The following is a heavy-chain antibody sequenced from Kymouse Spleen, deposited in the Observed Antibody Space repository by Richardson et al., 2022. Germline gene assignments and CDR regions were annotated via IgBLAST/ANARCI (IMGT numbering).Heavy chain of an antibody. D-gene: IGHD1-1*01. CDR3: ARAVQLEHGYYFDY. V-gene: IGHV4-34*01. Sequence: QVQLQQWGAGLLKPSETLSLTCAVYGGSFSGYYWSWIRQPPGKGLEWIGEINHSGSTNYNPSLKSRVTISVDTSKNQFSLKLSSVTAADTAVYYCARAVQLEHGYYFDYWGQGTLVTVSS. CDR1: GGSFSGYY. CDR2: INHSGST. J-gene: IGHJ4*02.